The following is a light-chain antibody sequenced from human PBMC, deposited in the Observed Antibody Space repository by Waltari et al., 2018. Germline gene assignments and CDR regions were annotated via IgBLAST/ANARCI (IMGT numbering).Light chain of an antibody. CDR1: NIGTYS. CDR2: YDR. Sequence: SYVVTQPPSVSVAPGETATITCGGYNIGTYSLPWYQQKEGQAPVLVIFYDRDRPSGIPDRFSGSNSGNTATLTISRVEAGDEARYYCHVWHPHVDPGVFGTGTEVTVL. V-gene: IGLV3-21*04. CDR3: HVWHPHVDPGV. J-gene: IGLJ1*01.